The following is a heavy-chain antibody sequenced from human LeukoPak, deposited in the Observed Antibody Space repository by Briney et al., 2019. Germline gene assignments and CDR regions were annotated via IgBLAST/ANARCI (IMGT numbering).Heavy chain of an antibody. Sequence: PGGSLRLSCAASGFTVSDNYMTWVRQAPGKGLEWVSGIRGSGYDTYYADSVMGRFTISRDNSKNTLYLQMNSLRAEDTAVYYCAKVAVAGYFDYWGQGTLVTVSS. V-gene: IGHV3-23*01. D-gene: IGHD6-19*01. CDR1: GFTVSDNY. CDR3: AKVAVAGYFDY. J-gene: IGHJ4*02. CDR2: IRGSGYDT.